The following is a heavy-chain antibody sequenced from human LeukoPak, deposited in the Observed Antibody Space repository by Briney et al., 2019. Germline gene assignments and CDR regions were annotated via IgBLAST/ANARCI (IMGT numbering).Heavy chain of an antibody. V-gene: IGHV3-74*01. CDR2: INSDGTST. Sequence: PGGSLRLSCAASGFTFSSLWMHWVRQGPGKGLVWVSRINSDGTSTNYADSVKGRFTISRDNAKNTLYLQMNSLSAEDTAVYYCARDPHSYSGYDRFDYWGQGTLVTVSS. J-gene: IGHJ4*02. CDR3: ARDPHSYSGYDRFDY. D-gene: IGHD5-12*01. CDR1: GFTFSSLW.